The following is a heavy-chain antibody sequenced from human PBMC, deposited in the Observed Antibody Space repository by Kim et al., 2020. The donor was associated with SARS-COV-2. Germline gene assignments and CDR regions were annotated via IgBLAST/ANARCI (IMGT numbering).Heavy chain of an antibody. Sequence: SETLSLTCAVYGGSFSGYYWSWIRQPPGKGLEWIGEINHSGSTNYNPSLKSRVAISVDTSKNQFSLKLSSVTAADTAVYYCARAPQRITIFGVPPPYYCYCMDVWGKGTTVTVSS. CDR3: ARAPQRITIFGVPPPYYCYCMDV. J-gene: IGHJ6*03. D-gene: IGHD3-3*01. V-gene: IGHV4-34*01. CDR1: GGSFSGYY. CDR2: INHSGST.